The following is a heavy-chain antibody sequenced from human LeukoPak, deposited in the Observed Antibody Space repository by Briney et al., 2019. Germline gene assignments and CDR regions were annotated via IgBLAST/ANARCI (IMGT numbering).Heavy chain of an antibody. CDR1: GFTFSDYG. J-gene: IGHJ3*02. CDR3: AKDFAGGHDFWSALGAFDI. D-gene: IGHD3-3*01. V-gene: IGHV3-23*01. CDR2: ISGSGGST. Sequence: QPGGSLRPSCAGSGFTFSDYGMSWVRQAPGKGLEWVSDISGSGGSTHYADSVKGRFTISRANSKNTLYLQMNSLRAEDTAVYYCAKDFAGGHDFWSALGAFDIWGQGTMVTVSS.